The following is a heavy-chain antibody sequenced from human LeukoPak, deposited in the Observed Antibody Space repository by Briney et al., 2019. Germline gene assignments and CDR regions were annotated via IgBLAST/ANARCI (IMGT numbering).Heavy chain of an antibody. CDR3: AKDPVASPGTGYFYGMDV. CDR2: ISGTGLTT. J-gene: IGHJ6*02. V-gene: IGHV3-23*01. Sequence: GGSLRLSCAASGFTFGDYAMSWVRQAPGKGLEWVSVISGTGLTTHYADSVKGRFTISRDNSKNTSYLQMNSLRADDTSVYYCAKDPVASPGTGYFYGMDVWGQGTALTASS. D-gene: IGHD6-13*01. CDR1: GFTFGDYA.